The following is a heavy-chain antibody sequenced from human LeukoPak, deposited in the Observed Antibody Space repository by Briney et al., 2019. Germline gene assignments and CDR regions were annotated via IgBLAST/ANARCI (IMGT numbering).Heavy chain of an antibody. CDR3: AREMNVDSGSYSFDY. Sequence: GGSLRLSCAASGFTFSSYAMHWVCQAPGKGLEWVAVISYDGSNKYYADSVKGRFTISRDNSKNTLYLQMNSLRAEDTAVYYCAREMNVDSGSYSFDYWGQGTLVTVSS. J-gene: IGHJ4*02. CDR2: ISYDGSNK. D-gene: IGHD1-26*01. CDR1: GFTFSSYA. V-gene: IGHV3-30*04.